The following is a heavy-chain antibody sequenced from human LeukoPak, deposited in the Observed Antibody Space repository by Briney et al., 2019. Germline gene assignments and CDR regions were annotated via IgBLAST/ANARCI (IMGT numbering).Heavy chain of an antibody. Sequence: DPSQTLSLTCTVSGGSISSGGYYWSWIRQHPGKGLEWIGYIYYSGSAYYNPSLKSRVTISVDTSKNQFSLKLSSVTAADTAVYYCARWVGAGGPLSHAFDIWGQGTMVTVSS. CDR3: ARWVGAGGPLSHAFDI. V-gene: IGHV4-31*03. J-gene: IGHJ3*02. CDR1: GGSISSGGYY. D-gene: IGHD3-10*01. CDR2: IYYSGSA.